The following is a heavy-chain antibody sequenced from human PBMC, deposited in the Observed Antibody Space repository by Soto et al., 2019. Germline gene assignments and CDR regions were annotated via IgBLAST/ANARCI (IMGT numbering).Heavy chain of an antibody. Sequence: GGSLRLSCAASGFTFSDYYMSWIRQAPGKGLEWVSYISSSGSTIYYADSVKGRFTISRDNAKNSLYLQMSSLRAEDTAVYYCARVPDYCTNGVCYFDYWGQGTLVTVSS. D-gene: IGHD2-8*01. V-gene: IGHV3-11*01. J-gene: IGHJ4*02. CDR3: ARVPDYCTNGVCYFDY. CDR2: ISSSGSTI. CDR1: GFTFSDYY.